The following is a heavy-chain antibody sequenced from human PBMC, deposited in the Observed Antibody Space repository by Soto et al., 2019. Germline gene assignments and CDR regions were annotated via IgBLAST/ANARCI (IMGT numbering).Heavy chain of an antibody. Sequence: QVQLQESGPGLVKPSQTLSLTCTVSGGSISSVGYYWSWIRQHPGKGLEWIGYIYYSGSTYYNPCLKSRVTISVDTSKNQFSLKLSTVTAADTAVYYCARWAVVPAAYYYGMAVWGQGTTVTVSS. CDR2: IYYSGST. CDR1: GGSISSVGYY. D-gene: IGHD2-2*01. CDR3: ARWAVVPAAYYYGMAV. J-gene: IGHJ6*02. V-gene: IGHV4-31*03.